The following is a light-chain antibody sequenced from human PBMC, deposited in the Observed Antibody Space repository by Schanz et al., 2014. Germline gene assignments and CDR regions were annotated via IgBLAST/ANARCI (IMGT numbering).Light chain of an antibody. Sequence: QSALTQPASVSGSPGQSITISCTGTSSDVGGYNYVSWYQQHPGKAPKLMIFDVSLRPSGISNRFSGSKSDNTASLTISGLQADDEADYYCSSYMSTSTQVFGTGTKLTVL. J-gene: IGLJ1*01. CDR3: SSYMSTSTQV. CDR1: SSDVGGYNY. CDR2: DVS. V-gene: IGLV2-14*01.